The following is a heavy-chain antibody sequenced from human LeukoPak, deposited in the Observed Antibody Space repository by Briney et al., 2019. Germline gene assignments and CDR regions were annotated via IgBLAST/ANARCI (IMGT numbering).Heavy chain of an antibody. V-gene: IGHV4-59*01. J-gene: IGHJ4*02. D-gene: IGHD4-17*01. CDR1: GGSISSYY. Sequence: SQTMSLTCTVSGGSISSYYWSWIRQPPGKGLEWIGYIYCSGSTNYNPSLKSRVTISVDTSKNQFSLKLSSVTAADTAVYYCAREYGDNGIDYWGQGTRVTSSS. CDR3: AREYGDNGIDY. CDR2: IYCSGST.